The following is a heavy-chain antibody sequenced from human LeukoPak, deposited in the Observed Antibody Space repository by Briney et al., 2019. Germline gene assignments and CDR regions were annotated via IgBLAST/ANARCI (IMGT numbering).Heavy chain of an antibody. CDR3: ARRGGPCSGGSSYSV. CDR1: GGSISSYY. D-gene: IGHD2-15*01. Sequence: SETLSLTCTVAGGSISSYYWSWIRQPPGKGLEWIGYIYYSGSTNYNPSLKSRVTISVDTSKNQFSLKLSSVTAADTAVYYCARRGGPCSGGSSYSVWGQGTLVTVSS. J-gene: IGHJ4*02. V-gene: IGHV4-59*08. CDR2: IYYSGST.